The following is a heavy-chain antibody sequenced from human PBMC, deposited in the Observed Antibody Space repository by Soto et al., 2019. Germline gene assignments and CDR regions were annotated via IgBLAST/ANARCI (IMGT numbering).Heavy chain of an antibody. CDR3: ARGGVSTRPFDY. D-gene: IGHD3-3*01. CDR2: IYPSDSDT. Sequence: GESLKISCKGSGYNFAGYWIAWVRQMPVKGLELMGIIYPSDSDTRYRPSFQGQVTISADKSISSAYLQWSSLRASDTAMYYCARGGVSTRPFDYWGQGTPVTVSS. V-gene: IGHV5-51*01. J-gene: IGHJ4*02. CDR1: GYNFAGYW.